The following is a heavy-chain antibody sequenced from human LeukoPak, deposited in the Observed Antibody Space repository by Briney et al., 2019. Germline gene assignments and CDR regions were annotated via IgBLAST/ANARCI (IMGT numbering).Heavy chain of an antibody. J-gene: IGHJ6*04. CDR2: IDRSDSYT. CDR3: ATHAEAVAASYGMDV. CDR1: GYSFTSYW. Sequence: GESLKISCKGSGYSFTSYWISWVRQMPGKGLGWVGRIDRSDSYTNYSPSCQAHVTISADKSISTAYLQWSSLKASDTAMYYCATHAEAVAASYGMDVWGKGTTVTVSS. V-gene: IGHV5-10-1*01. D-gene: IGHD6-19*01.